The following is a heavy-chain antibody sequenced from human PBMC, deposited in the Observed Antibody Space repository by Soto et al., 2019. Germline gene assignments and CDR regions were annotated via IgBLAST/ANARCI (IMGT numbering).Heavy chain of an antibody. D-gene: IGHD3-3*01. CDR2: IKQDGSEK. Sequence: GGSLRLSCAASGFTFSSYWMSWVRQAPGKXLEWVANIKQDGSEKYYVDSVKGRFTISRDNAKNSLYLQMNSLRAEDTAVYYCARFSSLLRFLEWLLFRFDYWGQGTLVTVSS. CDR3: ARFSSLLRFLEWLLFRFDY. CDR1: GFTFSSYW. J-gene: IGHJ4*02. V-gene: IGHV3-7*01.